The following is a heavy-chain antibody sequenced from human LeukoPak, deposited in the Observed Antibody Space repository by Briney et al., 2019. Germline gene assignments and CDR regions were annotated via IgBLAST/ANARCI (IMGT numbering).Heavy chain of an antibody. D-gene: IGHD3-3*01. CDR3: QRITIGVIIDFDY. J-gene: IGHJ4*02. CDR1: GYAFAFYG. Sequence: ASVKVSFKGSGYAFAFYGINWVRQAPGQGLEWVGWISVNNGNTHYAQKFQGRVTMTTDTSTSTAYMEVRNLRSDDTAVYFCQRITIGVIIDFDYWGQGSLVTVSS. V-gene: IGHV1-18*01. CDR2: ISVNNGNT.